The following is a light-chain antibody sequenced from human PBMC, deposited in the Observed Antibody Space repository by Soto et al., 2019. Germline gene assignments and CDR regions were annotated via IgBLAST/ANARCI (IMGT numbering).Light chain of an antibody. J-gene: IGKJ1*01. V-gene: IGKV3-20*01. CDR1: QSVSTN. CDR2: GAS. CDR3: QQYGSSPWT. Sequence: IVMTQSPATLSVSPGQRATLSCRASQSVSTNLAWYQQKPGQAPRLLIYGASSRATGIPDRFSGSGSGTDFTLTISRLEPEDFAVYYCQQYGSSPWTFGQGTKVEIK.